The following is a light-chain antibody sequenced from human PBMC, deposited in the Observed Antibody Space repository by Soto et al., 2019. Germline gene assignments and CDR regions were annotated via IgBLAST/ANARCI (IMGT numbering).Light chain of an antibody. CDR2: GAS. CDR3: QQYNNWPTLT. V-gene: IGKV3-15*01. J-gene: IGKJ4*01. Sequence: EIVLTQYPGILSLSPGERAALSWGASQSVTRKLAWYQQKPGQAPRLLIFGASIRATGIPARFSGSGSGTEFTLTITSLQSEDFAVYYCQQYNNWPTLTFGGGTKVDIK. CDR1: QSVTRK.